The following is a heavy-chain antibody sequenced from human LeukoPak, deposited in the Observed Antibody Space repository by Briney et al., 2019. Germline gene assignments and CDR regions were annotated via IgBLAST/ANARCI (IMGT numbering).Heavy chain of an antibody. CDR2: IKQDGSEK. CDR3: ARAPPAIRDYYYYYMDV. D-gene: IGHD5-18*01. CDR1: GFTFSSYG. Sequence: GGSLRLSCAASGFTFSSYGMHWVRQAPGKGLEWVANIKQDGSEKYYVDSVKGRFTISRDNAKNSLYLQMNSLRAEDTAVYYCARAPPAIRDYYYYYMDVWGKGTTVTVSS. J-gene: IGHJ6*03. V-gene: IGHV3-7*01.